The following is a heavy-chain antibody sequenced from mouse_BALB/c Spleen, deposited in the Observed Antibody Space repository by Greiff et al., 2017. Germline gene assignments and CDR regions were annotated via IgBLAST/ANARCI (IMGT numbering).Heavy chain of an antibody. J-gene: IGHJ4*01. D-gene: IGHD2-4*01. CDR3: ASSMITAYAMDY. CDR2: ISDGGSYT. Sequence: DVQLQESGGGLVKPGGSLKLSCAASGFTFSDYYMYWVRQTPEKRLEWVATISDGGSYTYYPDSVKGRFTISRDNAKNNLYLQMSSLKSEDTAMYYCASSMITAYAMDYWGQGTSGTGSS. V-gene: IGHV5-4*02. CDR1: GFTFSDYY.